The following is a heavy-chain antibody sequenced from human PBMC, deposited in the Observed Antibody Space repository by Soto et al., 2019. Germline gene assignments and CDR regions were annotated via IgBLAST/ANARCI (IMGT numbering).Heavy chain of an antibody. CDR3: ARGLILWFGELSRRGGYYYYMDV. CDR1: GGSFSGYQ. D-gene: IGHD3-10*01. J-gene: IGHJ6*03. CDR2: INDSGNI. Sequence: QVQLQQWGAGLLKPSETLSLTCAVYGGSFSGYQWTWIRQTPGKRLEWIGEINDSGNINYNPSRKSRVTILVDTPKKQISLKLSSVIAADTAVYYCARGLILWFGELSRRGGYYYYMDVWGKGTTVTVSS. V-gene: IGHV4-34*01.